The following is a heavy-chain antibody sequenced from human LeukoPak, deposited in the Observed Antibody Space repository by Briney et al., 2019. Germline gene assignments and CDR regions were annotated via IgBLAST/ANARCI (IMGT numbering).Heavy chain of an antibody. D-gene: IGHD5-18*01. CDR3: ASESVVDTAMVSFS. V-gene: IGHV4-34*01. Sequence: SETLSLTCAVYGGSFSGYYWSWIRQPPGKGLEWIGEINHSGSTNYNPSLKSRVTISVDTSKNQFSLKLSSVTAADTAVYYCASESVVDTAMVSFSWGQGTLVTVSS. CDR2: INHSGST. J-gene: IGHJ5*02. CDR1: GGSFSGYY.